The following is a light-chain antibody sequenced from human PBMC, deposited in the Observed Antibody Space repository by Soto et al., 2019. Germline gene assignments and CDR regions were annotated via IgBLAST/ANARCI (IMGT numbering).Light chain of an antibody. J-gene: IGKJ3*01. V-gene: IGKV1-39*01. CDR2: AAS. CDR1: QTIASH. CDR3: QQSHTYPLS. Sequence: DLEMTQSPSSLSASVGDRVTITCRASQTIASHLNWYQQKPGEAPKLLIYAASSLQSGVPSRFSGTSSGTTFTLIISSLQPEDFATYSCQQSHTYPLSFGPGTRGEIK.